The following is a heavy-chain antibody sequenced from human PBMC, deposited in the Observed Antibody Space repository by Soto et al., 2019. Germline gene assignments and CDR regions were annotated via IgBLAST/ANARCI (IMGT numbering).Heavy chain of an antibody. CDR2: ISSGNRYI. CDR1: GFNFSSYT. Sequence: GRSLRLSCAASGFNFSSYTMNWVRQAPGKGLEWVSSISSGNRYIYYADSVRGRLIISRDDATNSLYLQMTSLRAEDTAVYYFGRDRGSSDRSCQTYDYDFWGQGTLFT. CDR3: GRDRGSSDRSCQTYDYDF. V-gene: IGHV3-21*01. J-gene: IGHJ3*01. D-gene: IGHD2-2*01.